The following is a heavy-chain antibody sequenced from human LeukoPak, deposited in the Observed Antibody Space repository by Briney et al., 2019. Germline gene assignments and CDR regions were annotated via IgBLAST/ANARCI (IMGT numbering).Heavy chain of an antibody. V-gene: IGHV3-33*06. CDR3: AKSTLNYYDSSGHDAFDI. D-gene: IGHD3-22*01. CDR1: GFTFSSYG. CDR2: IWYDGSNK. J-gene: IGHJ3*02. Sequence: QPGGSLRLSCAASGFTFSSYGMHWVRQAPGKGLEWVAVIWYDGSNKYYADSVNGRLTISRDNSKNTLYLQMNSLRAEDTAVYYCAKSTLNYYDSSGHDAFDIWGQGTMVTVSS.